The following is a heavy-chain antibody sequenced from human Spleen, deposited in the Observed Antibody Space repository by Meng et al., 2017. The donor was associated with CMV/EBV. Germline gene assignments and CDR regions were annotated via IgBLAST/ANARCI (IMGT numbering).Heavy chain of an antibody. J-gene: IGHJ4*02. CDR3: ARRDGRCLDY. V-gene: IGHV4-34*01. CDR1: GGSFSGYY. D-gene: IGHD5-24*01. CDR2: INHSGST. Sequence: AQLTRGGAGLLKPSETLSLTCAVYGGSFSGYYWSWFRQPPGKGLEWIGEINHSGSTNYNPSLKSRVTISVDTSKNQFSLKLSSVTAADTAVYYCARRDGRCLDYWGQGTLVTVSS.